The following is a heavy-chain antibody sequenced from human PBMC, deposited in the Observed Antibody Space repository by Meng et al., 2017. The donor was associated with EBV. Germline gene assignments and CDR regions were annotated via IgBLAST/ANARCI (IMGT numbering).Heavy chain of an antibody. Sequence: QVQLVQSGSELKQPGASVKVSCKASGYPLTSYAMNWVRQAPGQGLEWMGWINTNTGNPTYAQGFTGRFVFSLDTSVSTAYLQISSLKAEDTAMYYCAREGVGYYDSSGLSSYFDYWGQGTLVTVSS. CDR3: AREGVGYYDSSGLSSYFDY. J-gene: IGHJ4*02. D-gene: IGHD3-22*01. CDR2: INTNTGNP. V-gene: IGHV7-4-1*02. CDR1: GYPLTSYA.